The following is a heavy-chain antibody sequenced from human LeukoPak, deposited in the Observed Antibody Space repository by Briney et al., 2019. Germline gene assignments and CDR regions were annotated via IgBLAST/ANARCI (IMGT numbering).Heavy chain of an antibody. V-gene: IGHV1-69*13. CDR1: GGTFSSYA. D-gene: IGHD2-15*01. CDR3: ASDLGYCSGGSCYRGDY. CDR2: IIPIFGTA. Sequence: SVKVSCKASGGTFSSYAISWVRQAPGQGLEWMGGIIPIFGTANYAQKFQGRVTITADESTSTAYMELSGLRSEDTAVYYCASDLGYCSGGSCYRGDYWGQGTLVTVSS. J-gene: IGHJ4*02.